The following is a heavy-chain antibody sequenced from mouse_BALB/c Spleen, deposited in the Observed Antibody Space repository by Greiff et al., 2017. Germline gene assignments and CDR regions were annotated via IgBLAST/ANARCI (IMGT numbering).Heavy chain of an antibody. CDR2: ISSGGGST. CDR1: GFAFSSYD. D-gene: IGHD1-1*01. CDR3: ARRSSYVWFAY. Sequence: EVKVVESGGGLVKPGGSLKLSCAASGFAFSSYDMSWVRQTPEKRLEWVAYISSGGGSTYYPDTVKGRFTISRDNAKNTLYLQMSSLKSEDTAMYYCARRSSYVWFAYWGQGTLVTVSA. J-gene: IGHJ3*01. V-gene: IGHV5-12-1*01.